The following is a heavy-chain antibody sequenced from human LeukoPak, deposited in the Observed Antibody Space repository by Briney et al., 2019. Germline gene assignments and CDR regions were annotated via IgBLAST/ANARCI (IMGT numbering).Heavy chain of an antibody. CDR1: GGSISSHY. V-gene: IGHV4-59*11. Sequence: SETLSLTCTVSGGSISSHYWSWIRQPPGKGLEWIGYIYYSGSTNYNPSLKSRVTISVDTSKNQFSLKLSSVTAADTAVYYCARVRYSGSYENYFDYWGQGTLVTVSS. D-gene: IGHD1-26*01. CDR2: IYYSGST. J-gene: IGHJ4*02. CDR3: ARVRYSGSYENYFDY.